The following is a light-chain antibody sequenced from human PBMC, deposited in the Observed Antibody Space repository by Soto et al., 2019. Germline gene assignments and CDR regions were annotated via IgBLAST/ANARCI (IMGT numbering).Light chain of an antibody. V-gene: IGKV3-11*01. Sequence: EIVLTQSPGTLSLSPGERATLSCRASQSVNTKLAWYQQKPGQPPRLLIYSASTRATGVPARFSGSGSGTDFTLTISSLEPEDVAVYYCQQRSNWLTFGQGTRLEI. CDR2: SAS. CDR3: QQRSNWLT. J-gene: IGKJ5*01. CDR1: QSVNTK.